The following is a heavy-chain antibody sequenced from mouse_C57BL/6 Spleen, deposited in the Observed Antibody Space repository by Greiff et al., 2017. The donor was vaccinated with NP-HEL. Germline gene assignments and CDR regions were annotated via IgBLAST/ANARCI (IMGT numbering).Heavy chain of an antibody. CDR2: INPNYGTT. V-gene: IGHV1-39*01. CDR3: ARDSFYDYDGYWYFDV. D-gene: IGHD2-4*01. J-gene: IGHJ1*03. Sequence: EVQLQQSGPELVKPGASVKISCKASGYSFTDYNMNWVKQSNGKSLEWIGVINPNYGTTSYNQKFKGKATLTVEQSSSTAYMQLNSLTSEDSAVYYCARDSFYDYDGYWYFDVWGTGTTVTVSS. CDR1: GYSFTDYN.